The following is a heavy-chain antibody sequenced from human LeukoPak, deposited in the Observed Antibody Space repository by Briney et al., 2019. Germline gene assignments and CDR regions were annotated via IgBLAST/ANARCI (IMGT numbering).Heavy chain of an antibody. D-gene: IGHD4-17*01. CDR1: GFTFSSYA. J-gene: IGHJ4*02. V-gene: IGHV3-23*01. Sequence: GGSLRLSCAASGFTFSSYAMSGVRQAPGKGLEWVSAISGSGGSTYYADSVQGRFTISRDNSKNTLYLQMNSLRAEDTAVYYCAKDRRSAHYGDYVPLDYWGQGTLVTVSS. CDR3: AKDRRSAHYGDYVPLDY. CDR2: ISGSGGST.